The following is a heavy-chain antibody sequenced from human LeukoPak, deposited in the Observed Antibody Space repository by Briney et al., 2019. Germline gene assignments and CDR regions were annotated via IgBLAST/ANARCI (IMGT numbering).Heavy chain of an antibody. CDR2: ISAYNGNT. D-gene: IGHD3-22*01. CDR1: GYTFTSYG. Sequence: ASVKVSCKASGYTFTSYGISWVRQAPGQGLEWMGWISAYNGNTNYAQKLQGRVTMTRDTSISTAYMELSRLRSDDTAVYYCARDPYYYDSSGYNDHWGQGTLVTVSS. V-gene: IGHV1-18*01. CDR3: ARDPYYYDSSGYNDH. J-gene: IGHJ4*02.